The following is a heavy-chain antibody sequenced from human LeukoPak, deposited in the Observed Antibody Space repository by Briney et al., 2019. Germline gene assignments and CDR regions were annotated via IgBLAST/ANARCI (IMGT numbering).Heavy chain of an antibody. V-gene: IGHV1-69*13. J-gene: IGHJ5*02. CDR3: ARCYDLWSGYYRWLDP. D-gene: IGHD3-3*01. Sequence: ASVKVSCKASGGTFSSYAISWVRQAPGQGLEWVGGIIPIFGAPNYAQKFQGRVTITADESTSTAYMEPSSLRSEDTAVYYCARCYDLWSGYYRWLDPWGQGPLVTVSS. CDR2: IIPIFGAP. CDR1: GGTFSSYA.